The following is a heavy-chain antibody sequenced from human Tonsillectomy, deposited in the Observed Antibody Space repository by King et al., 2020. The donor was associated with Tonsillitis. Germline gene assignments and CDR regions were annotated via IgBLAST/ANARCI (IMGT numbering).Heavy chain of an antibody. CDR3: SKREHSSSWYVIGDY. J-gene: IGHJ4*02. CDR2: ISGSGSNT. D-gene: IGHD6-13*01. V-gene: IGHV3-23*04. Sequence: VQLVESGGGLVQPGGSLRLSCAASGFTFSSYAMSWVRQAPGKGLEWVSAISGSGSNTYYADSVKGRFTISRDNSKNTLYLPINSLRAEDTAVYYCSKREHSSSWYVIGDYWGQGTLVTVSS. CDR1: GFTFSSYA.